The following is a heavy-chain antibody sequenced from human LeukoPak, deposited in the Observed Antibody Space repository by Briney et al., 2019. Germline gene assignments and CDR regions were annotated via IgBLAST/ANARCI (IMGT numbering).Heavy chain of an antibody. CDR1: GFIFSSYA. CDR3: ARDTSSYYYGSGSFDY. CDR2: LSYDGSNT. D-gene: IGHD3-10*01. V-gene: IGHV3-30*04. J-gene: IGHJ4*02. Sequence: GGSLRLSCAASGFIFSSYAMHWVRQAPGKGLEWEAVLSYDGSNTYYRDSVRGRFTISRDNSKNTLYLQMDSLRAEDTAVYYCARDTSSYYYGSGSFDYWGQGTLVTVSS.